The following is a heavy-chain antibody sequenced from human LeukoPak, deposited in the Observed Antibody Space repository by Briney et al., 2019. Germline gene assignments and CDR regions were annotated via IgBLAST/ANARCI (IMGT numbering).Heavy chain of an antibody. V-gene: IGHV1-58*02. CDR3: AADGGPRAYSGYDYGDYYFDY. D-gene: IGHD5-12*01. Sequence: ASVKVSCKASGFTFTSSAMQWVRQARGQRLEWVGWIVVGSGNSNYAQKFQERVTITRDMSTSTAYMELSSLRSEDTAVYYCAADGGPRAYSGYDYGDYYFDYWGQRTPVTVSS. CDR1: GFTFTSSA. CDR2: IVVGSGNS. J-gene: IGHJ4*02.